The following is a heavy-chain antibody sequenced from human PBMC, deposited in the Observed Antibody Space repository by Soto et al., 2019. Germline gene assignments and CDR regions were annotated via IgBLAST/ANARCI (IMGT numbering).Heavy chain of an antibody. CDR1: GYTFSHHG. CDR2: ISAFTGAT. CDR3: AKDRPRLTQQFQDVS. V-gene: IGHV1-18*01. D-gene: IGHD6-13*01. J-gene: IGHJ5*02. Sequence: QIQLVQSGAEVKPPGASAKVSCKASGYTFSHHGFSWVRQAPGQGLEWMGWISAFTGATDYAQNFQGRLTMTTDTSTSTAYMELRSLRSDDTAVYYCAKDRPRLTQQFQDVSWGQGTLVTVSS.